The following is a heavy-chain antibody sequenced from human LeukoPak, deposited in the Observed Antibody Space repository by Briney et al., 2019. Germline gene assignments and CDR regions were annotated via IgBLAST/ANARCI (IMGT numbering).Heavy chain of an antibody. CDR1: GFIFSNHG. V-gene: IGHV3-23*01. CDR3: ARVLAGGAFAY. CDR2: VSPPGGGT. Sequence: GGSLRLSCAASGFIFSNHGMNWVRQAPGKGLEWLSGVSPPGGGTYYADSVKGRFTISRDDSKNTLSLQMNSLRVEDTAVYYCARVLAGGAFAYGGQGTLVPVPS. J-gene: IGHJ4*02. D-gene: IGHD3-10*01.